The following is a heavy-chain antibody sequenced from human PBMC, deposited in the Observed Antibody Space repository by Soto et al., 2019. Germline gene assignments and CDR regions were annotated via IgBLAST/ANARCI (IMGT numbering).Heavy chain of an antibody. J-gene: IGHJ3*02. CDR2: ISSSSSSTI. CDR1: GFTFSSYS. D-gene: IGHD3-3*01. CDR3: ARDFRILEWHPPSRI. Sequence: GGSLRLSCAASGFTFSSYSMNWVRQAPGKGLEWVSYISSSSSSTIYYADSVKGRFTISRDNAKNSLYLQMNSLRAEDTAVYYCARDFRILEWHPPSRIWGQGTMVTVSS. V-gene: IGHV3-48*01.